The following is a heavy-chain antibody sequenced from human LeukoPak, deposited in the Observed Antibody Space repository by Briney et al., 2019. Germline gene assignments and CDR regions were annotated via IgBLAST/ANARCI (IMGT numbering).Heavy chain of an antibody. Sequence: GGSLRLSCAASGFTFSSYAMSWVRQAPGKGLEWVSAIRGSGDSTYYADSVKGRFTISRDNSKNTLYLQMNSLRVEDTAVYYCAKGVTVSGAGDYWGQGTQVTVSS. CDR2: IRGSGDST. V-gene: IGHV3-23*01. D-gene: IGHD6-19*01. CDR1: GFTFSSYA. J-gene: IGHJ4*02. CDR3: AKGVTVSGAGDY.